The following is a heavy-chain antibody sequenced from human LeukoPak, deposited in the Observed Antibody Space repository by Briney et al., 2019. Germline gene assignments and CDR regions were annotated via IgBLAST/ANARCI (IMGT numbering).Heavy chain of an antibody. CDR3: ANNGYSSSLANYYYYYYGMDV. D-gene: IGHD6-13*01. CDR2: MSSDGRKE. CDR1: GFTFSSFA. J-gene: IGHJ6*02. Sequence: GRSLRLSCAASGFTFSSFAMHWVRQAPGKGLEWVAVMSSDGRKENYADSVKGRFTISRDNSKNTLYLQMNSLRAEDTAVYYCANNGYSSSLANYYYYYYGMDVWGQGTTVTVSS. V-gene: IGHV3-30*07.